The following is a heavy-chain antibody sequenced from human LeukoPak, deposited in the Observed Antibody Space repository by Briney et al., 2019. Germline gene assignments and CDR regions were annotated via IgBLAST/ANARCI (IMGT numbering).Heavy chain of an antibody. Sequence: PSETLSLTCTVSGDAISTYYWNWIRQTPGKGLEWVGHIANGRTDYNPSLKSRAIISVDKSKNQISLRLTSVTAADTAVYHCARDKAHSYGYYFDPWGPGTQVLVSS. D-gene: IGHD3-10*01. CDR1: GDAISTYY. J-gene: IGHJ4*02. V-gene: IGHV4-4*08. CDR2: IANGRT. CDR3: ARDKAHSYGYYFDP.